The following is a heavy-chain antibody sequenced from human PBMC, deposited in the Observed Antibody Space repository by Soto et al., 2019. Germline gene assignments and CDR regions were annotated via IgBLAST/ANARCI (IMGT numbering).Heavy chain of an antibody. CDR2: ISGSGDTT. J-gene: IGHJ4*02. CDR1: GFTFSTYA. V-gene: IGHV3-23*01. D-gene: IGHD1-26*01. CDR3: AKGSYRPHDY. Sequence: PGGSLRLSCAASGFTFSTYAMSWVRQAPGKGLEWVSAISGSGDTTYYANSVKGRFAISRDNSKNTLYLQMNSLRAEDTAVYYCAKGSYRPHDYWGQGTLVTVSS.